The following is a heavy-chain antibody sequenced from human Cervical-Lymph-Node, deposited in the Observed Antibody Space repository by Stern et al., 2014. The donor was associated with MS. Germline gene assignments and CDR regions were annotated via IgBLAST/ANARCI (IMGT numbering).Heavy chain of an antibody. J-gene: IGHJ4*02. D-gene: IGHD6-19*01. CDR3: ARHCAKREQCAFDY. CDR1: GYNFTSYW. V-gene: IGHV5-51*01. CDR2: IYPGGSDT. Sequence: EVQLVESGAEVKKPGESLKISCKGSGYNFTSYWIGWVRQMPGKGLEWMGIIYPGGSDTRYSPAFQGQVPISADKSISTAYLQWSSLKASDTAMYYCARHCAKREQCAFDYWGQGTLVTVSS.